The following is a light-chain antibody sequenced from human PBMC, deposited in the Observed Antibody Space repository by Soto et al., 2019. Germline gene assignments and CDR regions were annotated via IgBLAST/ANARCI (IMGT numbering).Light chain of an antibody. Sequence: DIQMTQSPSSVSASAGDRVTITCRASQGFTARLAWYQQKPGKAPKLLIYAASSLRSGVPSRFSGSESGTDFTLTISSLQPEDFATYYCQQTASFPLTFGGGTKVEIK. CDR1: QGFTAR. CDR3: QQTASFPLT. J-gene: IGKJ4*01. V-gene: IGKV1-12*01. CDR2: AAS.